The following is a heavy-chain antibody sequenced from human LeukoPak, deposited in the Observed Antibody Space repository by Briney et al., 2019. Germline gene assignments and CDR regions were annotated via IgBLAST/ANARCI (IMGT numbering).Heavy chain of an antibody. CDR2: INWNGGST. V-gene: IGHV3-20*04. J-gene: IGHJ3*02. CDR3: ARDLRGYSYAFDI. D-gene: IGHD5-18*01. CDR1: GFTFDDYG. Sequence: GGSLRLSCAASGFTFDDYGMSWVRQAPGKGLEWVSGINWNGGSTGYADSVKGRFTISRDNAKNSLHLQMNSLRAGDTALYYCARDLRGYSYAFDIWGQGTMVTVSS.